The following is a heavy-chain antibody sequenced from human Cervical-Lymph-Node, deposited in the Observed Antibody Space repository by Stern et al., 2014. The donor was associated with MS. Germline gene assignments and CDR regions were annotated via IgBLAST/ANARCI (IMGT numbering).Heavy chain of an antibody. V-gene: IGHV3-53*01. CDR3: ARDVRSSWYRWFDP. CDR2: IFRGGST. J-gene: IGHJ5*02. D-gene: IGHD6-13*01. CDR1: GLSARSNY. Sequence: EVQLVESGGGLIQPGGSLRLSCAASGLSARSNYLSWVRQAPGQGLEWVSVIFRGGSTYYGESVKGRFTISRDTYKNTVYLEMNSLRVENTAVYYCARDVRSSWYRWFDPWGQGTLVTVSS.